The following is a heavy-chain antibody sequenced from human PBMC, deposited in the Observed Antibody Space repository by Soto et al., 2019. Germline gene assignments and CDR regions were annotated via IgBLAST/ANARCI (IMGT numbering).Heavy chain of an antibody. Sequence: GGSLRLSCAASGFTFSSYWMHWVRQAPGKGLVWVSRINSDGSSTSYADSVKGRFTISRDNAKNTLYLQMNSLRAEDTAVYYCARVTMVRRPNPYYYYMDVWGKGTTVTVSS. CDR3: ARVTMVRRPNPYYYYMDV. CDR2: INSDGSST. D-gene: IGHD3-10*01. V-gene: IGHV3-74*01. J-gene: IGHJ6*03. CDR1: GFTFSSYW.